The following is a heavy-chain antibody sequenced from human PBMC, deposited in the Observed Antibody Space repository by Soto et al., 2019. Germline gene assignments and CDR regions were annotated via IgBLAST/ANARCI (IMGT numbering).Heavy chain of an antibody. J-gene: IGHJ3*02. CDR3: ARDWGGTMVRGVIMRFGPFDI. V-gene: IGHV1-18*04. CDR1: GYTFTSYG. D-gene: IGHD3-10*01. CDR2: ISAYNGNT. Sequence: ASVKVSCKASGYTFTSYGISWVRQAPGQGLEWMGWISAYNGNTNYAQKLQGRVTMTTDTSTSTAYMELRSLRSDDTAVYYCARDWGGTMVRGVIMRFGPFDIWGQGTMVTVSS.